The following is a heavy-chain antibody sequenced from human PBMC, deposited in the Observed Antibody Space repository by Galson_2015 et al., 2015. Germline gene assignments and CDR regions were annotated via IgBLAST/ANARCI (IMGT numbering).Heavy chain of an antibody. CDR2: IYSSGTT. CDR3: TRGSPYGHDY. J-gene: IGHJ4*02. CDR1: GFTVSSNY. Sequence: SLRLSCAASGFTVSSNYMSWVRQAPGKGLEWVSVIYSSGTTYYADSVKGRFTISRDNSKNTLYLQMNSLRAEDTAVYYCTRGSPYGHDYWGQGTLVTVSS. D-gene: IGHD3-10*01. V-gene: IGHV3-53*01.